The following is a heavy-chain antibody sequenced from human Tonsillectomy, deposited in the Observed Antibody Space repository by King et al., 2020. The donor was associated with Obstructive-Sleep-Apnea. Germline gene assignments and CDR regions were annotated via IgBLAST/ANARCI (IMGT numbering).Heavy chain of an antibody. Sequence: VQLVESGGGLVQPGGSPRLSCAASGFTFSSYWMSWVRQAPGKGLEWVANIKQDGSGKYYVDSVKGRFTISRDNAKNSLYLQMNSLRVEDTAVYYCAREGSGSYSDYWGQGTLVTVSS. D-gene: IGHD1-26*01. CDR2: IKQDGSGK. J-gene: IGHJ4*02. CDR3: AREGSGSYSDY. CDR1: GFTFSSYW. V-gene: IGHV3-7*03.